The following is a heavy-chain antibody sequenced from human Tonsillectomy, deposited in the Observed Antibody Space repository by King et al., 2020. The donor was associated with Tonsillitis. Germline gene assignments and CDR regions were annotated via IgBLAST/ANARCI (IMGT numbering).Heavy chain of an antibody. CDR1: GYTFTGYY. J-gene: IGHJ6*02. CDR2: INPNSGGT. D-gene: IGHD4-17*01. CDR3: PRDPSDYDYSYHHGMYL. Sequence: QLVQSGAEVKKPGASVKVSCKASGYTFTGYYMHWVRQAPGQGLEWMGWINPNSGGTSYAQKFQGRVTMTRDTSISTAYMELSRLRSDDTAVYYCPRDPSDYDYSYHHGMYLWGQGTTVPVSS. V-gene: IGHV1-2*02.